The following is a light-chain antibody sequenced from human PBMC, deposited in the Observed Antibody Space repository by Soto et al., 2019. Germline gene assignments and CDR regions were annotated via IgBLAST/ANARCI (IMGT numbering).Light chain of an antibody. CDR2: GAS. J-gene: IGKJ3*01. V-gene: IGKV3-20*01. Sequence: EIVLTQSPDTLCLSPGERATLSCRASQSVSSSYLAWYQQKPGQAPRLLISGASSRATDIPDRFSGSGSGTDFTLTISRLEPEDFAVYYCQQYGSSPLFTFGPGTKVDIK. CDR1: QSVSSSY. CDR3: QQYGSSPLFT.